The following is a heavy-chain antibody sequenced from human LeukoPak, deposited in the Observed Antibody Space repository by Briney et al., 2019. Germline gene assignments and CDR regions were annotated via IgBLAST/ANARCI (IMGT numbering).Heavy chain of an antibody. J-gene: IGHJ6*02. CDR1: GYTFTGYY. Sequence: ASVKVSCKASGYTFTGYYMHWVRQAPGQGFEWMGWINPNSGGTNYAQKFQGWVTMTRDTSISTAYMELSRLRSDDTAVYYCARDTCRYCSGGSPGMDVWGQGTTVTVSS. V-gene: IGHV1-2*04. CDR2: INPNSGGT. CDR3: ARDTCRYCSGGSPGMDV. D-gene: IGHD2-15*01.